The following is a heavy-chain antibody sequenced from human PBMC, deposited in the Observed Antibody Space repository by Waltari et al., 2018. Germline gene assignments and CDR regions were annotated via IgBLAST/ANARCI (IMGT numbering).Heavy chain of an antibody. Sequence: EVQLVESGGGLVQPGGSLRLSCAASGFTFSGHWMYWVRQTPGKGLVWVSGINSDGSSTSYAYSVKGRVTISRDNAKNTLYLQMNSLRAEDTAVYYCVRDSSGTYWGQATQVTVSS. J-gene: IGHJ4*02. D-gene: IGHD3-22*01. CDR2: INSDGSST. V-gene: IGHV3-74*01. CDR1: GFTFSGHW. CDR3: VRDSSGTY.